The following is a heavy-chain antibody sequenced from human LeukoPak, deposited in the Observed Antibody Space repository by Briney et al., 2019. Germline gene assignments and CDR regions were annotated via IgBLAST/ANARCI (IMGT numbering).Heavy chain of an antibody. CDR2: IIPTFGIA. V-gene: IGHV1-69*04. CDR1: GGTFSSYA. D-gene: IGHD3-22*01. CDR3: ARSYDSSGYYSPYFDY. Sequence: SVKVSCKASGGTFSSYAISWVRQAPGQGLEWMGRIIPTFGIANYAQKFQGRVTITADKSTSTAYMELSSLRSEDTAVYYCARSYDSSGYYSPYFDYWGQGTLVTVSS. J-gene: IGHJ4*02.